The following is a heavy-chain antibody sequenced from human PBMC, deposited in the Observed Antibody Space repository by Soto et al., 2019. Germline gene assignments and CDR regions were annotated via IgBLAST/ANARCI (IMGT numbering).Heavy chain of an antibody. D-gene: IGHD2-15*01. CDR3: VRFCPPPYSGALTHYTNAFDH. CDR1: GGSISSDSYY. V-gene: IGHV4-39*01. CDR2: MSYSGST. J-gene: IGHJ4*02. Sequence: SETVSLTCTVSGGSISSDSYYGGWIRQSPEKGLEWIASMSYSGSTDYNPTLKRRVIMSVDTSKSQVSLQLSSVTAADTAVYHCVRFCPPPYSGALTHYTNAFDHWGKGTLVTVAS.